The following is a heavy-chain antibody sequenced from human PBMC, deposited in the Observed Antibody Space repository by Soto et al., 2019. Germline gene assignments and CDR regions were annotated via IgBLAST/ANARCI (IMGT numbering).Heavy chain of an antibody. CDR2: ISRSSSYI. J-gene: IGHJ4*02. V-gene: IGHV3-21*01. CDR1: GFTFSSYS. Sequence: EVQLVESGGGLVKPGGSLRLSCAASGFTFSSYSMNWVRQAPGKGLEWVSSISRSSSYIYYADSVKGRFTISRDNAKNSLYLQMNSLSAEDTAVYYCARDQQLEWLLYGDKRYYFDYWGQGTLVTVSS. CDR3: ARDQQLEWLLYGDKRYYFDY. D-gene: IGHD3-3*01.